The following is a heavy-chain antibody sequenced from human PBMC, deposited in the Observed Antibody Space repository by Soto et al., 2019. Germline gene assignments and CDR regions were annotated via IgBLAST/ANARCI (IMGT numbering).Heavy chain of an antibody. V-gene: IGHV4-39*01. CDR3: ARQPTTGDTDLWFAP. D-gene: IGHD2-21*01. J-gene: IGHJ5*02. CDR2: IFYSGST. CDR1: GGSISTSLSY. Sequence: SETLSLTCNVSGGSISTSLSYWAWIRQPPGKGLEWLANIFYSGSTYYNPSLASRVTVSVDTSKNEFSLKLRSVTAADTAVYYCARQPTTGDTDLWFAPWGQGTLVTVSS.